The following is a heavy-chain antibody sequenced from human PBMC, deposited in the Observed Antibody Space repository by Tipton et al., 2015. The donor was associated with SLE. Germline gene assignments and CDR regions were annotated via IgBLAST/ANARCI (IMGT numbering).Heavy chain of an antibody. D-gene: IGHD6-6*01. J-gene: IGHJ6*03. V-gene: IGHV3-30*02. CDR1: GFTFSRYG. CDR3: AREPVVPSSDYYYYMDV. CDR2: IRYDGSNK. Sequence: SLRLSCAASGFTFSRYGIHWVRQAPGKGLEWVAFIRYDGSNKFYADSVKGRFTISRDNSKNTLSLQMNSLRADDTAVYYCAREPVVPSSDYYYYMDVWGKGTTVTVSS.